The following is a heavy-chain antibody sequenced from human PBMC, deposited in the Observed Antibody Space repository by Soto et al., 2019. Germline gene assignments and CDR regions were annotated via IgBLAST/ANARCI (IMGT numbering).Heavy chain of an antibody. CDR2: ISTSGIT. J-gene: IGHJ4*02. CDR3: ARETYGLDF. D-gene: IGHD4-17*01. CDR1: GGSIISYH. Sequence: SETLSLTCIVSGGSIISYHWSWIRQPAGKGLEWIGRISTSGITNYNPSLKSRVTMSVDTSKNQFSLKLTSVTAADTAMYYCARETYGLDFWGQGTLVTVSS. V-gene: IGHV4-4*07.